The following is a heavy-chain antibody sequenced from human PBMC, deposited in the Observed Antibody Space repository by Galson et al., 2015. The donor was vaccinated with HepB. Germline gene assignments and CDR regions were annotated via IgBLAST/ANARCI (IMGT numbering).Heavy chain of an antibody. D-gene: IGHD3-22*01. Sequence: SLRLSCAASGFTFSSAWVSWVRLAPGKGLEWVGRIKSKADGGIGDYAAPVKGRFTISRDDSKSTLYLQMNSLKTEDTAVYYCTTGFLSYYDARLSAAEYWGQGTRVTVSS. CDR3: TTGFLSYYDARLSAAEY. J-gene: IGHJ4*02. CDR1: GFTFSSAW. V-gene: IGHV3-15*05. CDR2: IKSKADGGIG.